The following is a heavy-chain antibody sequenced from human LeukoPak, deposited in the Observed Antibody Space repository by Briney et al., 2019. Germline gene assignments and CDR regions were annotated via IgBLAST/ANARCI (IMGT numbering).Heavy chain of an antibody. CDR3: AKDGPQGYYYYGMDV. Sequence: PGRSLRLSCAASGFTFSSYGMHWVRQAPGKGLERVAVISYDGSNKYYADSVKGRFTISRDNSKNTLYLQMNSLRAEDTAVYYCAKDGPQGYYYYGMDVWGQGTTVTVSS. V-gene: IGHV3-30*18. CDR1: GFTFSSYG. CDR2: ISYDGSNK. J-gene: IGHJ6*02.